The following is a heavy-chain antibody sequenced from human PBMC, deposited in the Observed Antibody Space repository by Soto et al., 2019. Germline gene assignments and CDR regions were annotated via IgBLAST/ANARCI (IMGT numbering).Heavy chain of an antibody. V-gene: IGHV1-2*02. CDR3: ARNMDYYYGRGSGNGHGV. Sequence: QVQLVQSGAEVKEPGDSVRVSCEASGYTFTAYHIHWVRQAPGQGLEWMGWINPKFGDTTYAQDFQGRVSMTRDMSISTVYRELSRLTSDDTARYYCARNMDYYYGRGSGNGHGVRGQGTTVTVFS. D-gene: IGHD3-10*02. CDR1: GYTFTAYH. J-gene: IGHJ6*02. CDR2: INPKFGDT.